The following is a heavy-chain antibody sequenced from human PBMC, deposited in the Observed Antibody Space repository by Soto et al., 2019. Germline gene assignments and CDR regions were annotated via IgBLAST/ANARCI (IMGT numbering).Heavy chain of an antibody. CDR2: IYYSGST. V-gene: IGHV4-39*01. CDR1: GGSISSSSYY. CDR3: ARSPVYGNWFDP. Sequence: SETLSLTCTVSGGSISSSSYYWGWIRQPPGKGLEWIGSIYYSGSTYYNPSPKSRVTISVDTSKNQFSLKLSSVTAADTAVYYCARSPVYGNWFDPWGQGTLVTVSS. J-gene: IGHJ5*02. D-gene: IGHD4-17*01.